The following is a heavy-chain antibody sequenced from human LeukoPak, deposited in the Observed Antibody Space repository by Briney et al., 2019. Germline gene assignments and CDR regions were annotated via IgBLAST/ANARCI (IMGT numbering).Heavy chain of an antibody. V-gene: IGHV3-13*01. Sequence: GGSLRLSCAASGFTFSSYDMHWVRQATGKGLEWVSAIGTAGDTYYPGSVKGRFTISRENAKNSLYLQMNCLRAEDTAVYYCARRLVVVAATPDYWGQGTLVTVSS. CDR2: IGTAGDT. J-gene: IGHJ4*02. D-gene: IGHD2-15*01. CDR1: GFTFSSYD. CDR3: ARRLVVVAATPDY.